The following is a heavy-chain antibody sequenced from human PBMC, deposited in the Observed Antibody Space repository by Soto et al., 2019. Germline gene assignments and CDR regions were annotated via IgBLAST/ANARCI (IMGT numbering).Heavy chain of an antibody. J-gene: IGHJ4*02. CDR1: GFTFSNYA. Sequence: QVQLVESGGGVVQPGRSLRLSCAVSGFTFSNYAMHWVRQAPGKGLEWVAVISYDGGNKYYADSVKGRFTISRDNSKNTLYLQMNNLRAEDTAVYYGARDPGYYDSSGSYCYYFDNWGQGTLVTVSS. CDR2: ISYDGGNK. V-gene: IGHV3-30-3*01. D-gene: IGHD3-22*01. CDR3: ARDPGYYDSSGSYCYYFDN.